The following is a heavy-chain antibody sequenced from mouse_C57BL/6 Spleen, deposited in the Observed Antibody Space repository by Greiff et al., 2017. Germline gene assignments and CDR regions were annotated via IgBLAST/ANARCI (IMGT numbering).Heavy chain of an antibody. D-gene: IGHD1-1*01. Sequence: VQLQQSDAELVKPGASVKISCKVSGYTFTDHTIHWMKQRPEQGLEWIGYIYPRDGSTKYNEKFKGKATLTADKSSSTSYMQLNSLTSEDSAVYFWATATYYYYTWFAYWGQGTLVTVSA. V-gene: IGHV1-78*01. CDR2: IYPRDGST. CDR1: GYTFTDHT. J-gene: IGHJ3*01. CDR3: ATATYYYYTWFAY.